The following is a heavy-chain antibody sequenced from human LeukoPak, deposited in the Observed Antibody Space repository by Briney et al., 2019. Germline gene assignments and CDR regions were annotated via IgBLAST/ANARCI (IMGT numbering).Heavy chain of an antibody. CDR2: INPNRGVT. Sequence: ASLKVSCKAFGYTFTGYYMHWVRQAPGQGLEWMGWINPNRGVTNYAQKIQGRVTITRDTSIRTAYMKLRRLRSDDTAVDYCARDSSSSSEYWGQGTLVTVSS. CDR3: ARDSSSSSEY. V-gene: IGHV1-2*02. CDR1: GYTFTGYY. D-gene: IGHD6-6*01. J-gene: IGHJ4*02.